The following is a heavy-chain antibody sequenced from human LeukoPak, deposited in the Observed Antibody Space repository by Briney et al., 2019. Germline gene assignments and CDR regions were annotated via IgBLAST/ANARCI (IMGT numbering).Heavy chain of an antibody. CDR1: GFTFSSYS. CDR3: AKDSAPNYDFWSGYYFYFDY. D-gene: IGHD3-3*01. CDR2: ISGSGGST. Sequence: GSLRLSCAASGFTFSSYSMNWVRQAPGKGLEWVSAISGSGGSTYYADSVKGRFTISRDNSKNTLYLQMNSLRAEDTAVYYCAKDSAPNYDFWSGYYFYFDYWGQGTLVTVSS. J-gene: IGHJ4*02. V-gene: IGHV3-23*01.